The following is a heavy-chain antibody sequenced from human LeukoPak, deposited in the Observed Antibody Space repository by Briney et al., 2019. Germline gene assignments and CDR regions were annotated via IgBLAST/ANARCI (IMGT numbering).Heavy chain of an antibody. J-gene: IGHJ4*02. CDR3: GKTTAGYSSGQKPAWPVDY. V-gene: IGHV3-23*01. Sequence: GGSLRLSCEASGFTFGSFAMYWVRQAPGKGLDWIAGIFGSGGSPHYADSVKGRFTISKDNSKNTVYLQINSLRAEDTAVYYCGKTTAGYSSGQKPAWPVDYWGQGTLVTVSS. D-gene: IGHD5-18*01. CDR1: GFTFGSFA. CDR2: IFGSGGSP.